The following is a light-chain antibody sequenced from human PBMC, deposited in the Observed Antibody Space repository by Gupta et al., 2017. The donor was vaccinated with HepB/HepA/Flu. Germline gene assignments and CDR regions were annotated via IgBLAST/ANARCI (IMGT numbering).Light chain of an antibody. CDR3: QQYDNLT. CDR1: KDIRNY. V-gene: IGKV1-33*01. CDR2: DAS. Sequence: DIQINPSPSSLSASVGDRVTITCQASKDIRNYLNWYQQKPGKAPKLLMYDASNLETGVPSRFSGSGSGTDFTFTIISLQPEDIATYYCQQYDNLTFGGGTKVEIK. J-gene: IGKJ4*01.